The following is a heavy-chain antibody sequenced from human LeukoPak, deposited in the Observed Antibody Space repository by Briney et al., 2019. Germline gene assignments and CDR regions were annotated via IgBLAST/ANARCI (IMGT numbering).Heavy chain of an antibody. CDR2: IDYRGST. Sequence: SETLSLTCTVSGDSISTYYWSWIRQPPGKGLEWIAYIDYRGSTTYNPSLRSRVTISVDTSRNQFSLKLSSVTAADTAVYYCARNNCGGDCPFGGSMGFDYWGQGTLVTVSS. V-gene: IGHV4-59*01. CDR1: GDSISTYY. CDR3: ARNNCGGDCPFGGSMGFDY. J-gene: IGHJ4*02. D-gene: IGHD2-21*02.